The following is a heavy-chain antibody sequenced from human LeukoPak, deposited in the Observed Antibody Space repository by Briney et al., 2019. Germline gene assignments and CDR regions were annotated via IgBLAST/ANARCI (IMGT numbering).Heavy chain of an antibody. D-gene: IGHD1-1*01. Sequence: ASVKVSCKASGYTFTGYYMHWVRQAPGQGLEWMRWIKPNSGGTNYAQKFQGRVTMTRDTSISTAYMELSGLRSDDTAVYYCAIDRYRIALLYNWFDPWGQGTLVTVSS. CDR3: AIDRYRIALLYNWFDP. J-gene: IGHJ5*02. V-gene: IGHV1-2*02. CDR1: GYTFTGYY. CDR2: IKPNSGGT.